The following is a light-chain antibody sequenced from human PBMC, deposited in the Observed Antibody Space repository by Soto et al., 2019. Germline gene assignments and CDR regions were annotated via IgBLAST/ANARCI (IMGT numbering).Light chain of an antibody. CDR2: GAS. J-gene: IGKJ4*01. CDR1: QGINNF. V-gene: IGKV1-16*02. Sequence: DIQMTQSPFSLSASVGDTVTITCRASQGINNFLAWFQQKPGKAPRSLIYGASSLQSGVPSNFSGSGSRTDFTLTISSLQHEDFETYYFQQYHTSPVTFGGGTKVEIK. CDR3: QQYHTSPVT.